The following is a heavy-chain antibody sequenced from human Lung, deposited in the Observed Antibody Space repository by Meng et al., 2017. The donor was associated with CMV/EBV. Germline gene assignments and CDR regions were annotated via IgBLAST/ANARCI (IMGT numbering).Heavy chain of an antibody. CDR1: GGSISSSSYY. Sequence: GSXRLXCTVSGGSISSSSYYWGCVRQPPGKGLEWSGSIHHTGSSYYNPSLKSRVTLSVDTSKNQFSLKVTSVTAADTAVYYCARGIFGVVDDWGQGTLVTVSS. V-gene: IGHV4-39*07. CDR3: ARGIFGVVDD. J-gene: IGHJ4*02. D-gene: IGHD3-3*01. CDR2: IHHTGSS.